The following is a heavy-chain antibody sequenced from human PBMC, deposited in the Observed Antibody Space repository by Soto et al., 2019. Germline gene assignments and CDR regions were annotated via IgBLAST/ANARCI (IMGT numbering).Heavy chain of an antibody. CDR2: INPSGGST. J-gene: IGHJ6*03. D-gene: IGHD4-17*01. V-gene: IGHV1-46*03. CDR1: GYTFTSYY. CDR3: ASGLETTVTTRLDYYYMDV. Sequence: EASVKVSCKASGYTFTSYYMHWVRQAPGQGLEWMGIINPSGGSTSYAQKFQGRVTMTRDTSTSTVYMELSSLRSEDTAVYYCASGLETTVTTRLDYYYMDVWGKGTTVTVSS.